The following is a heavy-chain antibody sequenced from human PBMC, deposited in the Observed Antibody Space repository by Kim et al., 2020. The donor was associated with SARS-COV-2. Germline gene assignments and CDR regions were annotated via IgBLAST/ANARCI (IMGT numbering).Heavy chain of an antibody. Sequence: SVKVSCKASGGTFGTYPISWVRQAPGQGLEWMGGIIPFFDTTNYAPKFQGRVTMTADESTSTTYMELSSLKSGDTAVYFCASRFFDSSGNYPDYWGQGT. CDR1: GGTFGTYP. D-gene: IGHD3-22*01. CDR2: IIPFFDTT. J-gene: IGHJ4*02. CDR3: ASRFFDSSGNYPDY. V-gene: IGHV1-69*13.